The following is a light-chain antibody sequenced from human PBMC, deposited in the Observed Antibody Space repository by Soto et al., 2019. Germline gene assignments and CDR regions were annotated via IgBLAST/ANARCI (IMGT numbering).Light chain of an antibody. J-gene: IGKJ1*01. V-gene: IGKV1-39*01. Sequence: DIQMTQSPSTLSASVVDRFTITCRASRSISDWLAWYKQKPGKAPKLLIYAASSLQSGVPSRFSGSGSETDFTLTISSMKAEDIATYYCQQSYKTPRFGHGTKVDIK. CDR2: AAS. CDR1: RSISDW. CDR3: QQSYKTPR.